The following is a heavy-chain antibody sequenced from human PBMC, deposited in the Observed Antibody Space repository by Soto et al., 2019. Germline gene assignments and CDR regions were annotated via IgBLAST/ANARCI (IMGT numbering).Heavy chain of an antibody. CDR3: AREYCSGGSCYFWFDP. V-gene: IGHV1-69*12. Sequence: QVQLVQSGAEVKKPGSSVKVSCKASGGTFSSYAISWVRQAPGQGLEWMGGIIAIFGTANYAQKFQGRVTITADESTSTAYMELSSLRSEDTAVYYCAREYCSGGSCYFWFDPWGQGTLVTVSS. J-gene: IGHJ5*02. D-gene: IGHD2-15*01. CDR2: IIAIFGTA. CDR1: GGTFSSYA.